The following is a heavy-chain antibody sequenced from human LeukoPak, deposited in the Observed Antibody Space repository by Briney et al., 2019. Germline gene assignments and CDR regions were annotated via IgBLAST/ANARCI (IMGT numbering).Heavy chain of an antibody. CDR1: GYTFTSYG. D-gene: IGHD5-12*01. CDR3: ARPYIVATTSYWYFDL. V-gene: IGHV1-18*01. CDR2: ISAYNGNT. Sequence: ASVKVSCKASGYTFTSYGISWVRQAPGQGLEWMGWISAYNGNTNYAQKLQGRVTMTTDTSTSTAYMELRSLRSDDTAVYYCARPYIVATTSYWYFDLWGRGTLVTVSS. J-gene: IGHJ2*01.